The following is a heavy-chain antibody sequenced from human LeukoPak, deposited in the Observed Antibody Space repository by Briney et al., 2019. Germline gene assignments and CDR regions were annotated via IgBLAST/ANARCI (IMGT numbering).Heavy chain of an antibody. J-gene: IGHJ3*02. CDR3: ANLETPAAIPRDAFDI. CDR2: ISGSGGST. CDR1: GFTFSSFA. D-gene: IGHD2-2*02. Sequence: GGSLRLSCAASGFTFSSFAMSWVRQAPGKGLDWVSTISGSGGSTYYADSVKGRFTISRDNSRNTLYLQMNSLRAEDTALYYCANLETPAAIPRDAFDIWGLGTMVTVSS. V-gene: IGHV3-23*01.